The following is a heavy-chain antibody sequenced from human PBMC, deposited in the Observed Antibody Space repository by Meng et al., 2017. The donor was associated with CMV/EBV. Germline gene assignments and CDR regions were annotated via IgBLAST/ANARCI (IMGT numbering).Heavy chain of an antibody. CDR3: VRHFPSVAGPGDY. D-gene: IGHD6-19*01. Sequence: ESLKISCPVSGGSINSSSYYWGWIRQPPGKGLEWIGSFYYSGSTYKNPSLKSRVSISADSFKNQFSLKLGSVTPADTAVYYCVRHFPSVAGPGDYWGQGTLVTVSS. CDR2: FYYSGST. CDR1: GGSINSSSYY. V-gene: IGHV4-39*01. J-gene: IGHJ4*02.